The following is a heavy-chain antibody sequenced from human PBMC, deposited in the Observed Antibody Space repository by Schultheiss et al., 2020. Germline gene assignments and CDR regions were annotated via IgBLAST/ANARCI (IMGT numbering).Heavy chain of an antibody. CDR2: IYYSGST. CDR3: ARVKPGIAVAGFDY. D-gene: IGHD6-19*01. Sequence: SETLSLTCTVSGGSISSYYWSWIRQHPGKGLEWIGYIYYSGSTYYNPSLKSRVTISVDTSKNQFSLKLSSVTAADTAVYYCARVKPGIAVAGFDYWGQGTLVTVSS. V-gene: IGHV4-59*12. J-gene: IGHJ4*02. CDR1: GGSISSYY.